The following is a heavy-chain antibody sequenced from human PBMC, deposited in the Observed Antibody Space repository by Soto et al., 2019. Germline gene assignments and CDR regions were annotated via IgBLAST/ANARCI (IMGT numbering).Heavy chain of an antibody. Sequence: KPSETLSLTCTVSGGSIRNSSFYWGWIRQPPGKGLEWISNVYYSGSAYYNPSLKSRLTISVDTSKNQFSLQLTSVTAADTAVYFCARQMRGPIPYFGWLSPLTSWGQGTQVTVSS. V-gene: IGHV4-39*01. CDR1: GGSIRNSSFY. CDR3: ARQMRGPIPYFGWLSPLTS. CDR2: VYYSGSA. D-gene: IGHD3-9*01. J-gene: IGHJ1*01.